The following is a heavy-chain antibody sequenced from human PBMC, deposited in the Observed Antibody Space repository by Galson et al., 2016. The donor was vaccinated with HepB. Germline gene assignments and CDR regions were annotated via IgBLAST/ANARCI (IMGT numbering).Heavy chain of an antibody. CDR1: GFTVSSNY. CDR2: IHSGGGA. V-gene: IGHV3-53*01. J-gene: IGHJ4*02. D-gene: IGHD1-1*01. CDR3: ARGGPHNNYFDY. Sequence: SLRLSCAASGFTVSSNYMNWVRQPPGKGLEWVSFIHSGGGAHYTHSVKGRFTISTDNSKNTLYLQMNSLRAEDTAIYYCARGGPHNNYFDYWGQGTLVTVSS.